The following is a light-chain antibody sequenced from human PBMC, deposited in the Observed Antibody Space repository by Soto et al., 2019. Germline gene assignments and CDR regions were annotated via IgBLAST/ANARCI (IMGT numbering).Light chain of an antibody. CDR2: EVS. V-gene: IGLV2-8*01. CDR1: SSDVGNYKY. Sequence: HSVLTQSPSASGSPGQSVTISCTGTSSDVGNYKYVSWYQQHPGKAPKLMIYEVSKRPSGVPDRFSGSKSGNTASLTVSGLQVEDEADYYCSSYAGSNLWVFGGGTKVTVL. J-gene: IGLJ3*02. CDR3: SSYAGSNLWV.